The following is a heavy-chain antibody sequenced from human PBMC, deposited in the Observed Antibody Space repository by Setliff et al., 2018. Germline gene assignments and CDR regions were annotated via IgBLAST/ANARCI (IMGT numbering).Heavy chain of an antibody. D-gene: IGHD3-16*01. CDR1: GFTFIDYY. V-gene: IGHV3-11*01. J-gene: IGHJ4*02. CDR2: IDPRGSPV. Sequence: GGSLRLSCAASGFTFIDYYMNWIRQTPRKGLEWISHIDPRGSPVDYVDSVKGRFTISRDNTKNLVYLQMTSLRAEDTAIYYCARTTGYRLEGDFDYWGQGTLVTVSS. CDR3: ARTTGYRLEGDFDY.